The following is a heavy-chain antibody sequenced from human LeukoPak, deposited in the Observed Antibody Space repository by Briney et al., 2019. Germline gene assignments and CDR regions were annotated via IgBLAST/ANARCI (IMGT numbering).Heavy chain of an antibody. V-gene: IGHV1-69*13. CDR3: ATPKAFGDFYYDSSGYYFGSPYYYYYGMDV. D-gene: IGHD3-22*01. J-gene: IGHJ6*02. Sequence: SVKVSCKASGGTFSNYAISWVRQAPGQGLEWMGGIIPIFGTANYAQKFQGRVTITADESTSTAYMELSSLRSEDTAVYYCATPKAFGDFYYDSSGYYFGSPYYYYYGMDVWGQGTTVTVSS. CDR1: GGTFSNYA. CDR2: IIPIFGTA.